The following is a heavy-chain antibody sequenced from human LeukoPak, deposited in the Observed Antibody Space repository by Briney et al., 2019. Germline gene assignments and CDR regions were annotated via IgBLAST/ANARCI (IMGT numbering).Heavy chain of an antibody. J-gene: IGHJ4*02. V-gene: IGHV1-18*04. CDR2: ISAYNGNT. Sequence: ASLKVSCKASAYTFTGYYIHWVRQAPGQGLEWMGWISAYNGNTNYAQKFQGRVTITADKSTSTAYMELSSLRSEDTAVYYCARELRGVATDYWGQGTLVTVSS. CDR3: ARELRGVATDY. CDR1: AYTFTGYY. D-gene: IGHD5-12*01.